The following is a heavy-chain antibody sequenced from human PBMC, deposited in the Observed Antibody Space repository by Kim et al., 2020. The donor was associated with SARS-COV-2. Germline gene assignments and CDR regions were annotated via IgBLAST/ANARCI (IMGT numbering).Heavy chain of an antibody. CDR1: GFTFSSYA. Sequence: GRSLRLSCAASGFTFSSYAMHWVRQAPGKGLEWVAVISYDGSNKYYADSVKGRFTISRDNSKNTLYLQMNSLRAEDTAVYYCARAGIAAAGTGYYFDYWG. V-gene: IGHV3-30*04. J-gene: IGHJ4*01. CDR3: ARAGIAAAGTGYYFDY. CDR2: ISYDGSNK. D-gene: IGHD6-13*01.